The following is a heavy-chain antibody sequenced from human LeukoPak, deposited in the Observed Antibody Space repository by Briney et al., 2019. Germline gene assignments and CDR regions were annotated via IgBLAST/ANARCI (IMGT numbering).Heavy chain of an antibody. Sequence: SETLSLTCTASDDSINRDFWTWIRQPPGKGLEWIGYIRYSGRTEYNPSLKSRVTISIDRSKNRFSLKLMSVTAADTAIYYCARLPDISGWPFDYWGQGMLVTVSS. J-gene: IGHJ4*02. CDR3: ARLPDISGWPFDY. D-gene: IGHD6-19*01. CDR2: IRYSGRT. V-gene: IGHV4-59*01. CDR1: DDSINRDF.